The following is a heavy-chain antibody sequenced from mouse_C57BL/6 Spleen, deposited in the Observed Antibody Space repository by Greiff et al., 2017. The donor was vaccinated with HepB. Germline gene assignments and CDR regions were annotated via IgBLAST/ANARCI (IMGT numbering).Heavy chain of an antibody. D-gene: IGHD2-2*01. CDR1: GFTFSDYY. J-gene: IGHJ1*03. CDR2: INYDGSST. Sequence: EVKLVESEGGLVQPGSSMKLSCTASGFTFSDYYMAWVRQVPEKGLEWVANINYDGSSTYYLDSLKSRFIISRDNAKNILYLQMSSLKSEDTATYYCARAGYTGYFDVWGTGTTVTVSS. V-gene: IGHV5-16*01. CDR3: ARAGYTGYFDV.